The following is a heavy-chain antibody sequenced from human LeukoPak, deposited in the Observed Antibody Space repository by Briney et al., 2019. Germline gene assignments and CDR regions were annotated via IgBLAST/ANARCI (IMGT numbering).Heavy chain of an antibody. J-gene: IGHJ5*01. V-gene: IGHV1-18*01. CDR3: VRVGSAYGDPLEFDF. Sequence: ASVKVSCKGSGYSFNKFGISWVRQAPGQGLEWMGWISGYNANTDSAQKFQDRVTMTTDNSVTTAYLELRRLRSDDTAVYFCVRVGSAYGDPLEFDFWGQGTLVTVSS. CDR1: GYSFNKFG. CDR2: ISGYNANT. D-gene: IGHD4-17*01.